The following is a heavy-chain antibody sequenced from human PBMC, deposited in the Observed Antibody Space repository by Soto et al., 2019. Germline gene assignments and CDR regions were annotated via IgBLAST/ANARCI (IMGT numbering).Heavy chain of an antibody. D-gene: IGHD2-15*01. J-gene: IGHJ3*02. CDR3: AKFPKVADAFDI. Sequence: GGSLRLSCAASGFTFSSYSMNWVRQAPGKGLEWVSSISSSSSYIYYADSAKGRFTISRDNSKNTLYLQMNSLRAEDTAVYYCAKFPKVADAFDIWDQGTMVTVSS. V-gene: IGHV3-21*01. CDR1: GFTFSSYS. CDR2: ISSSSSYI.